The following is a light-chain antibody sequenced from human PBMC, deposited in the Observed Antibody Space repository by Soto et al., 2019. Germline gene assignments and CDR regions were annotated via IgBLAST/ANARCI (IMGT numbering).Light chain of an antibody. CDR1: RSNVGSYNL. CDR3: CSYAGSSTYV. CDR2: EGS. Sequence: QSALTQPASVSGSPGQSITISCTGTRSNVGSYNLVSWYQQHPGKAPKLMIYEGSKRPSGVSNRFPGSKSGNTASLTISGLQAEDEADYYCCSYAGSSTYVFGTGSKLTVL. J-gene: IGLJ1*01. V-gene: IGLV2-23*01.